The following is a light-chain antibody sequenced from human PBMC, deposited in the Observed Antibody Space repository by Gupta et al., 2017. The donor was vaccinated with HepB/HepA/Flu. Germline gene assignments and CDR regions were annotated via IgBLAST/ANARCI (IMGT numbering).Light chain of an antibody. CDR1: QSISSW. CDR3: QQYNSYSIT. CDR2: KAS. J-gene: IGKJ4*01. Sequence: DIQMTQSPSTLSASVGDRVTSTGRASQSISSWLAWYQQKPGKAPKLLIYKASSLESGVTSRFSGSGSGTEFTLTISSLQPDEFASYYCQQYNSYSITFGGGTKVEIK. V-gene: IGKV1-5*03.